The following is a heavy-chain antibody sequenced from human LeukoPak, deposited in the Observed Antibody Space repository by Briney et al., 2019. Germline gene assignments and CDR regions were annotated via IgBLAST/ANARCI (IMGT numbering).Heavy chain of an antibody. CDR2: INHSGST. CDR1: GGSFSGYY. Sequence: SETLSLTCAVYGGSFSGYYWSWIRQPPGKGLEWIGEINHSGSTNYNPSLKSRVTISLDTSKNQFSLKLSSVTAADTAVYYCARDVTYSNYVRYFDYWGQGTLVTVSS. D-gene: IGHD4-11*01. V-gene: IGHV4-34*01. CDR3: ARDVTYSNYVRYFDY. J-gene: IGHJ4*02.